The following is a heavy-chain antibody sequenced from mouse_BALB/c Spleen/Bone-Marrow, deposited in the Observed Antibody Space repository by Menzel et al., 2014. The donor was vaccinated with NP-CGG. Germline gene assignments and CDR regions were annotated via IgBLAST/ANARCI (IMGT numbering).Heavy chain of an antibody. Sequence: EVKLAESGGGLVQPGGSRKLSCAASGFTFSSFGMHWVRQAPERGLEWVAYISSGSSTIFYADTVKGRFTISRDNPKNTLFLQMTSLRSEDTAMYYCTRGGNWEDFDYWGQGTTLTVSS. J-gene: IGHJ2*01. D-gene: IGHD4-1*01. CDR3: TRGGNWEDFDY. CDR2: ISSGSSTI. CDR1: GFTFSSFG. V-gene: IGHV5-17*02.